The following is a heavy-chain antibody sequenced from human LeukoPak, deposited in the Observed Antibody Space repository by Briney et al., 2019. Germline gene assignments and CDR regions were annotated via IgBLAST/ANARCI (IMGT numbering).Heavy chain of an antibody. CDR2: FYSSGRT. Sequence: SETLSLTCTVSGGSISSGSYYWSWIRQPAGKGLEWIGRFYSSGRTNYNPSLKSRVTISVDTSKNQFSLKLSSVTAADTAVYYCARGRFWGSPVLKYWGQGTLVTVSS. J-gene: IGHJ1*01. CDR1: GGSISSGSYY. D-gene: IGHD3-16*01. CDR3: ARGRFWGSPVLKY. V-gene: IGHV4-61*02.